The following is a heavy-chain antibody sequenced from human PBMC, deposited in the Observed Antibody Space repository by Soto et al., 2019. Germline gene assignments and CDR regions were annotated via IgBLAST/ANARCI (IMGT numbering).Heavy chain of an antibody. D-gene: IGHD4-4*01. CDR2: ISSSSSYI. CDR1: GFTFSSYS. Sequence: PXGSLRLSFADSGFTFSSYSMNGVRQAPGKGLEWVSSISSSSSYIYYADSVKGRFTISRDNAKNSLYLQMNSLRAEDTAVYYCARGASKHDYWGQGTLVTVSS. J-gene: IGHJ4*02. V-gene: IGHV3-21*01. CDR3: ARGASKHDY.